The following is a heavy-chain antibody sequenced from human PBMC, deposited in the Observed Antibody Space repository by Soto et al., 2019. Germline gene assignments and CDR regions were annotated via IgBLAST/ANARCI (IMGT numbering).Heavy chain of an antibody. CDR3: VRDGGDFYY. CDR1: GFIFSNYG. V-gene: IGHV3-33*05. Sequence: QVQLVESGGGVVQPGMSLRLSCAASGFIFSNYGIHWVRQAPGKGLEWVAIISYDGSKKYYADSVKGRFTISRDDSKNMVYLQKNSLRGEDTAMYYCVRDGGDFYYWGQGTLVTVSS. J-gene: IGHJ4*02. CDR2: ISYDGSKK. D-gene: IGHD3-10*01.